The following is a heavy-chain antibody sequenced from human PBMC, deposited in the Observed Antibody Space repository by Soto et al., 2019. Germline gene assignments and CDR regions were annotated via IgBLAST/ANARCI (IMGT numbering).Heavy chain of an antibody. V-gene: IGHV4-59*01. CDR3: ARSVAVPGAHIDY. Sequence: LSLTCSVSGGSIRGSYWSWIRQSPGKGLEWLGYVYYTGSTNYSPSLRSRVSISVDTSKNEFSLRLSSVTAADTAVYFCARSVAVPGAHIDYWGQGTQVTVSS. J-gene: IGHJ4*02. CDR1: GGSIRGSY. D-gene: IGHD6-19*01. CDR2: VYYTGST.